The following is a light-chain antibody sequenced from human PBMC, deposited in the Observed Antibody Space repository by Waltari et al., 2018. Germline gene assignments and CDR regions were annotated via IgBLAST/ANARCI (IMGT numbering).Light chain of an antibody. V-gene: IGLV2-14*01. J-gene: IGLJ2*01. CDR2: EVS. CDR1: RSDVGGYNY. Sequence: QSALTQPASVSGSPGQSITISCTGTRSDVGGYNYVSWYQQHPGKAPKLVIYEVSNRPSGVSNRFSGSKSGNTASLTISGLQAEDEADYYCSSYTSSSTHVVFGGGTKLTVL. CDR3: SSYTSSSTHVV.